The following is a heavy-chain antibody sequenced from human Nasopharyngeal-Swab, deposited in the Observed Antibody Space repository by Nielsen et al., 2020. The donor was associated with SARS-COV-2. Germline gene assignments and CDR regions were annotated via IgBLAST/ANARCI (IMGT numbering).Heavy chain of an antibody. J-gene: IGHJ4*02. V-gene: IGHV4-34*01. D-gene: IGHD3-16*01. CDR1: GGSFSDFY. CDR2: INHRGNT. CDR3: AREGDTAITNYFDY. Sequence: SETLSLTCSVYGGSFSDFYWSWIRQSPGKGLEWIGEINHRGNTNSNPSLKSRVTMSVDTSKNHFSLTLTSVTAADTAVYFRAREGDTAITNYFDYWGQGTLVTVSS.